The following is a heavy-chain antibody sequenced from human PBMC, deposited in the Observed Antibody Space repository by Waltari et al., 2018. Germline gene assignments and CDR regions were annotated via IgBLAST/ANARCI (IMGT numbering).Heavy chain of an antibody. CDR3: AREGSGFDP. CDR1: GFTFSTYN. CDR2: ISSSGDIT. Sequence: EVQLVESGGGLVQPGGSLRLSCAASGFTFSTYNFNWFRQAPGRGLQWVSCISSSGDITYYTDAGKGRCTISRDIAKNSLYLQMNSLRVEDTAVYYCAREGSGFDPWGQGTLVTVSS. J-gene: IGHJ5*02. V-gene: IGHV3-48*01.